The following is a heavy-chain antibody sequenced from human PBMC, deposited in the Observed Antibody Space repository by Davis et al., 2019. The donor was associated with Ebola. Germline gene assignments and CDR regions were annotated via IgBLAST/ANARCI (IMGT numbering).Heavy chain of an antibody. Sequence: ASVKVSCKASGGTFSSYAISWVRQAPGQGLEWMGWISAYNGNTNYAQKLQGRVTMTTDTSTSTAYMELRSLRSDDTAVYYCARQIASCSGGDCFQPDYWGQGTLVTVSS. CDR3: ARQIASCSGGDCFQPDY. CDR2: ISAYNGNT. D-gene: IGHD2-21*02. J-gene: IGHJ4*02. V-gene: IGHV1-18*01. CDR1: GGTFSSYA.